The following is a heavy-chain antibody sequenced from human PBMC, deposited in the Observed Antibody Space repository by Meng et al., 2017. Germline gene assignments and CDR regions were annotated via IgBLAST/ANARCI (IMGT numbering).Heavy chain of an antibody. CDR1: GFTFSSYG. D-gene: IGHD2-15*01. J-gene: IGHJ6*02. CDR3: AREFRRYCSGGSCYSRGGYYYGMDV. V-gene: IGHV3-33*01. CDR2: IWYDGSDK. Sequence: GESLKISCAASGFTFSSYGMHWVRQAPGKGLEWVAVIWYDGSDKYYADSVKGRFTISRDNSKNTLYLQMNSLRAEDTAVYYCAREFRRYCSGGSCYSRGGYYYGMDVWGQGTTVTVSS.